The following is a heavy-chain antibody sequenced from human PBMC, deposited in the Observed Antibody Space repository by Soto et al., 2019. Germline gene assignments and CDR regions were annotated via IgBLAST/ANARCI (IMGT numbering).Heavy chain of an antibody. V-gene: IGHV4-39*01. D-gene: IGHD3-9*01. CDR1: GGSISSSSYY. CDR2: IYYSGST. J-gene: IGHJ5*02. Sequence: SETLSLTCTVSGGSISSSSYYWGWIRQPPGKGLEWIGSIYYSGSTYYNPSLKSRVTISVDTSKNQFSLKLSSVTAADTAVYYCARQVSDYDILTGYPQYNWFDPWGQGTLVTVSS. CDR3: ARQVSDYDILTGYPQYNWFDP.